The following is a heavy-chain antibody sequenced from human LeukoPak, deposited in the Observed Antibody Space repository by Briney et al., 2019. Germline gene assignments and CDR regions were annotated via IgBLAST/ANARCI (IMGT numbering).Heavy chain of an antibody. J-gene: IGHJ4*02. CDR3: ATRNCSGGSCYSLDY. D-gene: IGHD2-15*01. CDR2: MNPNSGNT. CDR1: GYTFTSYD. V-gene: IGHV1-8*01. Sequence: GASVKVSCKASGYTFTSYDINWVRQATGQGPEWMGWMNPNSGNTGYAQKFQGRVTMTRNTSISTAYMELSSLRSGDTAVYYCATRNCSGGSCYSLDYWGQGTLVTVSS.